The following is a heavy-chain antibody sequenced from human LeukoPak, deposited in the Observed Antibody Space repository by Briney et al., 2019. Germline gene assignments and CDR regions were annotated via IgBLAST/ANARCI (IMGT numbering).Heavy chain of an antibody. Sequence: GASVKVSCKASGYTFTSYGISWVRQAPGQGLEWMGWISAYNGNTNYAQKLQSRVTMTTDTSTSTAYMELRSLRSDDTAVYYCARGSDYDILTGYSYWGQGTLVTVSS. CDR3: ARGSDYDILTGYSY. CDR2: ISAYNGNT. D-gene: IGHD3-9*01. CDR1: GYTFTSYG. V-gene: IGHV1-18*01. J-gene: IGHJ4*02.